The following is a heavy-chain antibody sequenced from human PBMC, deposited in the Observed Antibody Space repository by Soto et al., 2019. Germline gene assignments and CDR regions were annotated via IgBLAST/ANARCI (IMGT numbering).Heavy chain of an antibody. CDR1: GYTFSDYY. CDR3: AREPATAKPEGVDF. Sequence: ASVKVSCKASGYTFSDYYIHWVRQAPGQGLEWMGWINPNSGGTKYAPKFQGGVTMTRDTSITTAYRELSRLRSGDTAVYHCAREPATAKPEGVDFWGQGTLVTVSS. CDR2: INPNSGGT. J-gene: IGHJ4*02. V-gene: IGHV1-2*02. D-gene: IGHD1-1*01.